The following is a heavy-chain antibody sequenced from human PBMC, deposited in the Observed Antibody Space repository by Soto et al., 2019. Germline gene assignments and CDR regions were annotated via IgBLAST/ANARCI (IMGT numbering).Heavy chain of an antibody. CDR1: GGSVSSSSYY. Sequence: SETLSLTCTVSGGSVSSSSYYWGWVRQPPGKGLEWIGSVYYSGSTYYNPSLESRVAISVDKSKNQFSLKLMSLSAADTAVYNCGRLEGLATISYYFDYWGQGALVTVSS. D-gene: IGHD3-9*01. V-gene: IGHV4-39*01. J-gene: IGHJ4*02. CDR3: GRLEGLATISYYFDY. CDR2: VYYSGST.